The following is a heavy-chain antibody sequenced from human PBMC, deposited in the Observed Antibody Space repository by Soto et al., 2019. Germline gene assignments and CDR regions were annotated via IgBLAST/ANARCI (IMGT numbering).Heavy chain of an antibody. J-gene: IGHJ4*02. D-gene: IGHD1-26*01. Sequence: EVQLLESGGGLVQPGGSLRLSCAAYGFTFSSYAMSWVRQAPGKGLEWVSASSGSGGSTYYADSVKGRFTISRDNSKNTLSLQMNSLRAEDTGVYYCAISGSYTGRPGYLAYWGQGTPVTVSS. CDR1: GFTFSSYA. CDR3: AISGSYTGRPGYLAY. V-gene: IGHV3-23*01. CDR2: SSGSGGST.